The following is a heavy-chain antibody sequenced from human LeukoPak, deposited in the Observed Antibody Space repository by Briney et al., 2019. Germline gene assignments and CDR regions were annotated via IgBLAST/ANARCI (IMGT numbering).Heavy chain of an antibody. V-gene: IGHV1-69*05. D-gene: IGHD6-6*01. J-gene: IGHJ3*02. CDR2: IIPIFGTA. CDR3: ASSSSSSAGEDAFDI. Sequence: GASVKVSCKASGGTFSSYAISWVRQAPGQGLEWMGGIIPIFGTANYAQKFQGRVTITTDESTSTAYMELSSLRSEDTAVYYCASSSSSSAGEDAFDIWGQGTMVTVSS. CDR1: GGTFSSYA.